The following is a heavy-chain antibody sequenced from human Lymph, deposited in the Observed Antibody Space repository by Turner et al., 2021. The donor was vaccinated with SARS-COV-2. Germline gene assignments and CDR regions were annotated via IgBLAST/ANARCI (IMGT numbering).Heavy chain of an antibody. CDR1: GFTFSSYA. D-gene: IGHD3-22*01. Sequence: QVQLVESGGGVVQPGRSLRLSCAASGFTFSSYAMHWVRQDPGKGLEWVAFISYEGSDKYYADSVKGRFTFSRDNSKNTLYLQMNRLRAEDTAVYYCARDRDSSGWVDYWGQGTLVTVSS. CDR2: ISYEGSDK. CDR3: ARDRDSSGWVDY. J-gene: IGHJ4*02. V-gene: IGHV3-30*04.